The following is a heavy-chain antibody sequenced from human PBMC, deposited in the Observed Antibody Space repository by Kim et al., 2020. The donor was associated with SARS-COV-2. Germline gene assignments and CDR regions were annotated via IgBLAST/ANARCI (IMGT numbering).Heavy chain of an antibody. D-gene: IGHD6-13*01. J-gene: IGHJ4*02. Sequence: SVKVSCKASGGTFSSYAISWVRQAPGQGLEWMGGIIPIFGTANYAQKFQGRVTITADESTSTAYMELSSLISEDTAVYYCARGETIAAAVWFYWGQGTLVTVSS. CDR3: ARGETIAAAVWFY. V-gene: IGHV1-69*13. CDR1: GGTFSSYA. CDR2: IIPIFGTA.